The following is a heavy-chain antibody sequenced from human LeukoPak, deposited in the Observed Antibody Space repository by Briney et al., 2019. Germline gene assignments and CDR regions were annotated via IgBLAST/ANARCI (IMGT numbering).Heavy chain of an antibody. CDR2: INHSGST. D-gene: IGHD6-19*01. CDR3: ARHLAVAGLHNWFDP. J-gene: IGHJ5*02. CDR1: GGSFSGYY. Sequence: PSETLSLTCAVYGGSFSGYYWSWIRQPPGKGLEWIGEINHSGSTNYNPSLKSRVTISVDTSKNQFSLKLSSVTAADTAVYYCARHLAVAGLHNWFDPWGQGTLVTVSS. V-gene: IGHV4-34*01.